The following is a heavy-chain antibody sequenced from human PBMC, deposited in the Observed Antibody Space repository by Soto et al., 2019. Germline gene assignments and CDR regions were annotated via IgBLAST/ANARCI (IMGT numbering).Heavy chain of an antibody. CDR1: RFTFSSSA. Sequence: PGRSMRLSCSPSRFTFSSSAMHWVRQAPGKGLEWVAAIAYDGSNKYYADPVKGRFTIARDNSKDALYLQINSLRAEDTAVYYCARDWGVEWNKAARPLDYWGQGTLVSVSS. CDR3: ARDWGVEWNKAARPLDY. V-gene: IGHV3-30-3*01. J-gene: IGHJ4*02. CDR2: IAYDGSNK. D-gene: IGHD6-6*01.